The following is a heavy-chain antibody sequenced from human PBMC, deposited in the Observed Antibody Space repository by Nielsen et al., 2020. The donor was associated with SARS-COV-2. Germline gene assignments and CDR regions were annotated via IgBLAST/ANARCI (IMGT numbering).Heavy chain of an antibody. Sequence: SETLSLTCTVSGDSVNSGSFYWTWMRQPPGKELEWIGFIFYSGSTAYNPSLKSRVTISVDTSKNQFSLKLSSVTAADTAVYYCARDLRGSNLYYFDYWGQGTLVTVSS. J-gene: IGHJ4*02. V-gene: IGHV4-61*01. CDR2: IFYSGST. D-gene: IGHD4-11*01. CDR1: GDSVNSGSFY. CDR3: ARDLRGSNLYYFDY.